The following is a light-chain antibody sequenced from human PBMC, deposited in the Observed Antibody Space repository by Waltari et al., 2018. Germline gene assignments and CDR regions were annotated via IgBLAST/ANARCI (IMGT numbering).Light chain of an antibody. CDR3: QQYYNIPWT. CDR1: QGISNH. CDR2: WAS. J-gene: IGKJ1*01. Sequence: DIQMTQSPSSLSASVGDKVTITCRAIQGISNHLAWYQQKPGQPPKLLIYWASTRESGVPDRFSGSGSGTDFTLTISSLQAEDVAVYYCQQYYNIPWTFGQGTKVEIK. V-gene: IGKV1-27*01.